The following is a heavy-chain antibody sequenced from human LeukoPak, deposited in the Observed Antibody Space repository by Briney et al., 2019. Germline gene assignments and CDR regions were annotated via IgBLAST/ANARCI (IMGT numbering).Heavy chain of an antibody. CDR3: AKDMGMKGDYSNLNY. CDR1: GFTFSSYA. J-gene: IGHJ4*02. D-gene: IGHD4-11*01. V-gene: IGHV3-30*04. CDR2: ISYDGSNK. Sequence: GGSLRLSCAASGFTFSSYAMYWVRQAPGKGLEWVAVISYDGSNKHYADSVKGRFTISRDNSKNTLYLQMNSLRAEDTAVYYCAKDMGMKGDYSNLNYWGQGTLVTVSS.